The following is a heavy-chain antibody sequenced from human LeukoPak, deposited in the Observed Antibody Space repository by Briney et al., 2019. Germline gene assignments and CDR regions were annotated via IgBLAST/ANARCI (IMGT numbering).Heavy chain of an antibody. V-gene: IGHV4-4*02. Sequence: SGTLSLTCAVSGVSISSSNWWSWVRQPPGKGLEWIGESYHSGSPNYNPSLKSRVTISVDKSKNQFSLKLSSVTAADTAVYYCASSTVYYYYGMDVWGQGTTVTVSS. J-gene: IGHJ6*02. CDR3: ASSTVYYYYGMDV. CDR1: GVSISSSNW. D-gene: IGHD4-17*01. CDR2: SYHSGSP.